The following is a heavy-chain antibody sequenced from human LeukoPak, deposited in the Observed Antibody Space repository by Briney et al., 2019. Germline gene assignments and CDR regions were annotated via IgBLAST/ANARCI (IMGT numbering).Heavy chain of an antibody. CDR2: IYYSGST. J-gene: IGHJ4*02. D-gene: IGHD6-13*01. CDR1: GGSISSYY. V-gene: IGHV4-59*01. CDR3: ARDGATGYSSSWMGFDY. Sequence: KPSETLSLTCTVSGGSISSYYWSWIRQPPGKGLEWIGYIYYSGSTNYNPSLKSRVTISVDTSKNQFSLKLSSVAAADTAVYYCARDGATGYSSSWMGFDYWGQGTLVTVSS.